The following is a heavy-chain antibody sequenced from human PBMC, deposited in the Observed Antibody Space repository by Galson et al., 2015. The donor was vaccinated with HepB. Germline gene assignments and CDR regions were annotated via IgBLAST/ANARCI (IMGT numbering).Heavy chain of an antibody. CDR2: ISSGGDKK. J-gene: IGHJ4*02. CDR1: GFTFGSYA. Sequence: SLRLSCAVSGFTFGSYAFLWVRQAPGKGLEWLAVISSGGDKKYYADSVKGRFAITRDNSKNTLYMQMDSLRPEDTAVHYCARTFCCDYWGQGTLVTVSS. CDR3: ARTFCCDY. V-gene: IGHV3-30*09. D-gene: IGHD2-15*01.